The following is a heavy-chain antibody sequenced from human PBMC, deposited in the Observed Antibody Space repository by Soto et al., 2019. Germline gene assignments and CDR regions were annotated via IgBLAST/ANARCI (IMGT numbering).Heavy chain of an antibody. Sequence: QVQLVQSGAEVKKTGSSVKVSCKASGGTFSSHAISWVRLAPGQGLEWMGGIIPIFGTGTYAQKFQGRVTITAAAPTSTPTIQLSSLTSEATAVNYCARSRVGNYSVAFWGQGTLVTFSS. CDR2: IIPIFGTG. CDR1: GGTFSSHA. J-gene: IGHJ4*02. V-gene: IGHV1-69*01. D-gene: IGHD2-15*01. CDR3: ARSRVGNYSVAF.